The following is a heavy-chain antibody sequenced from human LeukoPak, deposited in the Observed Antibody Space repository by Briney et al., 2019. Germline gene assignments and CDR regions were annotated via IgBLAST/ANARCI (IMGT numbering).Heavy chain of an antibody. D-gene: IGHD6-19*01. CDR2: ISAYNGNI. Sequence: ASVKVSCKVSGYTFTSYGISWVRQALGQGIEWMGWISAYNGNINYAQKLQGRVPMTTDTSTSTACMELRSLRPDDTAVYYCARDPYSSGFKWFDPWGQGTLVTVSS. CDR3: ARDPYSSGFKWFDP. J-gene: IGHJ5*02. V-gene: IGHV1-18*01. CDR1: GYTFTSYG.